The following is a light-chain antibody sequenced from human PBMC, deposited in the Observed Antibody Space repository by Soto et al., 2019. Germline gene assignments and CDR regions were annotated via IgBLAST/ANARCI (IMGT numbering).Light chain of an antibody. V-gene: IGLV2-14*01. CDR2: EVS. CDR3: ASYTSTSTPHVL. J-gene: IGLJ2*01. Sequence: QCALTQPASVSGSPGQSITISCTGTSSDVGGYNYVSWYQQHPGKAPKLMIYEVSYRPSGVSFRFSGSKSGNTASLTISGLQAEDEADYYCASYTSTSTPHVLFGGGTKLTVL. CDR1: SSDVGGYNY.